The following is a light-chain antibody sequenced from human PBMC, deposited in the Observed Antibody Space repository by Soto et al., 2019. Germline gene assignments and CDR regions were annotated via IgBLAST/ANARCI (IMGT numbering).Light chain of an antibody. CDR2: GAS. J-gene: IGKJ5*01. Sequence: EIVLTQSPGTLSLSPGESATLSCRASQNIDYYLHWYQQKPGQAPRLLIYGASSRATGIPDRFSGSGSGTDFTLTISRLEPEDFAVYYCQQYGSSPITFGQGTRLEI. V-gene: IGKV3-20*01. CDR3: QQYGSSPIT. CDR1: QNIDYY.